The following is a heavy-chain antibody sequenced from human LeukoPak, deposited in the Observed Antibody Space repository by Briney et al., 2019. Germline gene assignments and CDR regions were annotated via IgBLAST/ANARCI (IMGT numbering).Heavy chain of an antibody. CDR1: GGTFSSYA. Sequence: SVKVSCKASGGTFSSYAISWVRQAPGQGLEWMGRIIPILGIANYAQKFQGRVTITADKSTSTAYMELSSLRSEDTAVYYCARGAGYSSSWYVYWGQGTLVTVSS. CDR3: ARGAGYSSSWYVY. V-gene: IGHV1-69*04. D-gene: IGHD6-13*01. J-gene: IGHJ4*02. CDR2: IIPILGIA.